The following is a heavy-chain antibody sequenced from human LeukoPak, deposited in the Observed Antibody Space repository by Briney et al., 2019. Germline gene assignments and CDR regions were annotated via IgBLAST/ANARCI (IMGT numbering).Heavy chain of an antibody. Sequence: GGSLRLSCAASRFTFDDYAMHWVRQAPGKGLEWVSGISWNSGSIGYADSVKGRFTISRDNAKNSLYLQMNSLRAEDTALYYCAKDKRSSGWLGYLDYWGQGTLVTVSS. CDR2: ISWNSGSI. D-gene: IGHD6-19*01. V-gene: IGHV3-9*01. CDR1: RFTFDDYA. J-gene: IGHJ4*02. CDR3: AKDKRSSGWLGYLDY.